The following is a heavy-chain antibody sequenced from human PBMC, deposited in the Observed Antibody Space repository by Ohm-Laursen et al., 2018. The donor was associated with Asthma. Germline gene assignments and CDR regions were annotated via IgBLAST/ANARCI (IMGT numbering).Heavy chain of an antibody. D-gene: IGHD3-22*01. CDR3: ARATFYYESTGYYYFDH. CDR1: GDSISSGDHY. J-gene: IGHJ4*02. CDR2: IYYSGNT. V-gene: IGHV4-31*03. Sequence: TLSLTCNVSGDSISSGDHYWSWIRQHPGKGLEWIGYIYYSGNTYYNPSLKSRVIISVDTSKDQFSLKLTSVTAADTALYYCARATFYYESTGYYYFDHWGQGTLVTVSS.